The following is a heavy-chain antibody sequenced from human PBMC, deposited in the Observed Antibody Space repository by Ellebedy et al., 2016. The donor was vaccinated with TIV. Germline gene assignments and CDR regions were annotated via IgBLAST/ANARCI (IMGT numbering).Heavy chain of an antibody. CDR2: INARNGNT. V-gene: IGHV1-3*01. CDR3: AYSTGTAYYYGMDV. J-gene: IGHJ6*02. D-gene: IGHD1-1*01. CDR1: GYTFTSYA. Sequence: AASVTVSCKASGYTFTSYALHWVRQAPWQSLAWIRCINARNGNTKYSRKFQGRVTITRDTSASTAHMELSSLRSEDTAVYYCAYSTGTAYYYGMDVWGQGTTVTVSS.